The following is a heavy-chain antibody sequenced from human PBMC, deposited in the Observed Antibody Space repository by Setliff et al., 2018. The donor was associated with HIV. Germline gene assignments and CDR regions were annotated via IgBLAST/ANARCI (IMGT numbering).Heavy chain of an antibody. Sequence: ASVKVSCKASGYTFASYAIHWVRQAPGQRLEWMGWISAYNGNTNYAQKLQGRVTMTTDTSTSTAYMELRSLRSDDTAVYYCAREGGLDWGFVAARTRWFDPWGQGTLVTSPQ. D-gene: IGHD6-6*01. V-gene: IGHV1-18*01. CDR2: ISAYNGNT. J-gene: IGHJ5*02. CDR1: GYTFASYA. CDR3: AREGGLDWGFVAARTRWFDP.